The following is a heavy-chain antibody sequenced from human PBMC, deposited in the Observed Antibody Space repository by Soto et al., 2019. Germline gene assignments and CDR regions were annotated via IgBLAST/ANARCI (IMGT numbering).Heavy chain of an antibody. CDR1: GFAFTHVW. Sequence: EVQLLESGGDLAEPGGSLRLSCAASGFAFTHVWMTWVRQAPGRGLEWVGRIKRKIDGETTNYAAPVKGRFTISRDDSKNKLYLQMNSLKTDDSAVYYCAADRYCSSNTCPGAFDIWGQGTTV. D-gene: IGHD2-2*01. CDR3: AADRYCSSNTCPGAFDI. CDR2: IKRKIDGETT. V-gene: IGHV3-15*01. J-gene: IGHJ3*02.